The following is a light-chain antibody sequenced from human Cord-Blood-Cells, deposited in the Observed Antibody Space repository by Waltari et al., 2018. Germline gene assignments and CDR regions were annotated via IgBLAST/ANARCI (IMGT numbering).Light chain of an antibody. CDR1: QSISSY. CDR3: QQSYSTPHT. Sequence: DIQLSPSLHSLSASVGASVSITCRASQSISSYLNLYQQKPGKAPKLLIYAASSLQSGVPSRFSGSGSGTDFTLTISSLQPEDFATYYCQQSYSTPHTFGQGTKLEIK. J-gene: IGKJ2*01. V-gene: IGKV1-39*01. CDR2: AAS.